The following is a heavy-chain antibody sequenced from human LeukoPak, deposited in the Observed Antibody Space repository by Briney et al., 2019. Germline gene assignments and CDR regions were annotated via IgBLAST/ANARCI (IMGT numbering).Heavy chain of an antibody. J-gene: IGHJ4*02. Sequence: GASVKVSCKASGYTFTSYDINWVRQATGQGLEWMGWMNPNSGNTGYAQKFQGRVTITADESTSTAYMELSSLRSEDTAVYYCARNYYDSSGYPAPIDCWGQGTLVTVSS. CDR2: MNPNSGNT. V-gene: IGHV1-8*01. D-gene: IGHD3-22*01. CDR1: GYTFTSYD. CDR3: ARNYYDSSGYPAPIDC.